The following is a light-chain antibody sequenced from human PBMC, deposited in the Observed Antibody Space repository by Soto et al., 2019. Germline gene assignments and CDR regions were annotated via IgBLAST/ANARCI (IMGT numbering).Light chain of an antibody. CDR2: GNN. CDR3: AVWDDSLSGVV. J-gene: IGLJ3*02. Sequence: QSVLTQPPSASGTPGQTVTISSSRSSSNIGTNYVFWYQQLPGTAPKLLIYGNNQRPSGVPDRFSGSRSGTSASLAISGLRPEDEADYYCAVWDDSLSGVVFGGGTKLTVL. CDR1: SSNIGTNY. V-gene: IGLV1-47*01.